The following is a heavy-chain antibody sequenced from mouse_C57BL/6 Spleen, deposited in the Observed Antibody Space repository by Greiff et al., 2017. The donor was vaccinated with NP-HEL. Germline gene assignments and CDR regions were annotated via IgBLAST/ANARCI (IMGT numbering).Heavy chain of an antibody. CDR2: INPSSGYT. CDR1: GYTFTSYT. J-gene: IGHJ1*03. Sequence: QVQLQQSGAELARPGASVKMSCKASGYTFTSYTMHWVKQRPGQGLEWIGYINPSSGYTKYNQKFKDKATLTADKSSSTAYMQLSSLTSEDSAVYYCARSRDKWYFDVWGTGTTVTVSS. CDR3: ARSRDKWYFDV. V-gene: IGHV1-4*01.